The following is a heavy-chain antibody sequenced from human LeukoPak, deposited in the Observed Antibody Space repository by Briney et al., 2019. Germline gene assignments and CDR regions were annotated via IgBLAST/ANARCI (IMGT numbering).Heavy chain of an antibody. V-gene: IGHV4-4*07. CDR1: GGSISSYY. J-gene: IGHJ4*02. CDR3: AREIQLGLRSHLDY. CDR2: IYTSGST. Sequence: SETLSLTCTVSGGSISSYYWSWIRQPAGKGLEWIGRIYTSGSTNYNPSLKSRVTMSVDTSKNQFSLKLSSVTAADTAVYYCAREIQLGLRSHLDYWGQGTLVTVSS. D-gene: IGHD5-18*01.